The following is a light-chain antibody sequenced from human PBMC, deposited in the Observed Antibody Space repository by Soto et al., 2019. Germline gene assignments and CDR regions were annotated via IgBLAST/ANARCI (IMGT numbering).Light chain of an antibody. CDR2: GHT. CDR3: ATWDDSLNAAV. Sequence: QSVLTQPPSVSGAPGQRVTISCTGSSSNIGAGYDVNWYQHVPGKAPKLLIYGHTNRPAGVPARFSGSKSGTSASLAITDLQAEDEADYYCATWDDSLNAAVFGGGTQLTVL. J-gene: IGLJ7*01. CDR1: SSNIGAGYD. V-gene: IGLV1-40*01.